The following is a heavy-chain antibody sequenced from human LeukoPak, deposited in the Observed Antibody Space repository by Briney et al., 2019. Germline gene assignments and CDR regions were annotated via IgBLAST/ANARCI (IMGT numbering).Heavy chain of an antibody. J-gene: IGHJ4*02. CDR2: IWYDGSNK. D-gene: IGHD3-22*01. CDR1: GFTFSSYA. V-gene: IGHV3-33*08. Sequence: GGSLRLSCAASGFTFSSYAMSWVRQAPGKGLEWVAFIWYDGSNKYYVDSVKGRFTISRDNSKNTLYLQMNSLRAEDTAVYYCARDYGYYDYWGQGTLVTVSS. CDR3: ARDYGYYDY.